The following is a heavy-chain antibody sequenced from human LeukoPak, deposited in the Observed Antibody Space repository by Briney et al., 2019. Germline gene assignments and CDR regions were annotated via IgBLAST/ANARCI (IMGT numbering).Heavy chain of an antibody. D-gene: IGHD2-15*01. Sequence: GGSLRLSCAASGFTFSNYNMNWVRQAPGKGLEWVSSISSGSSYIYYADSVKGRFTISRDNAKNSLYLQMNSLRAEDTAVYYCARLRYCSGGSCYASAFDIWGQGTMVTASS. CDR3: ARLRYCSGGSCYASAFDI. CDR1: GFTFSNYN. CDR2: ISSGSSYI. J-gene: IGHJ3*02. V-gene: IGHV3-21*01.